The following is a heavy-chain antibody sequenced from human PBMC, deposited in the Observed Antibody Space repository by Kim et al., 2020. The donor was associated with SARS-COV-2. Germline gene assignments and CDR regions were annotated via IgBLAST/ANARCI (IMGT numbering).Heavy chain of an antibody. Sequence: DSVAGRLTISRDNAKNSLYLQMNSLRAEDTAVYYCARTLDYYDSSGDCFDIWGQGTTVTVSS. D-gene: IGHD3-22*01. V-gene: IGHV3-11*01. J-gene: IGHJ3*02. CDR3: ARTLDYYDSSGDCFDI.